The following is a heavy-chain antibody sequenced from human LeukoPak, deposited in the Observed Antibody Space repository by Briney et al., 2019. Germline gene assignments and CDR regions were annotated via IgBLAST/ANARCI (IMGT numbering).Heavy chain of an antibody. V-gene: IGHV3-21*04. CDR1: GFTFSSYS. CDR3: AKGYDSSGYYFVSYAFDI. J-gene: IGHJ3*02. D-gene: IGHD3-22*01. CDR2: ISSSSSYI. Sequence: PGGSLRLSCAASGFTFSSYSMNWVRQAPGKGLEWVSLISSSSSYIYYVDSVKGRFTISRDNSKNTLYLQMNSLRAEDTAVYYCAKGYDSSGYYFVSYAFDIWGQGTMVTVSS.